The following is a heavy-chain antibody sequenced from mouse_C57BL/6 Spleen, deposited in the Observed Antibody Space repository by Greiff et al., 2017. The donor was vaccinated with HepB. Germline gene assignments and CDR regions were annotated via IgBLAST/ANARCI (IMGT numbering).Heavy chain of an antibody. Sequence: QVQLQQPGAELVMPGASVKLSCKASGYTFTSYWMHWVKQRPGQGLEWIGEIDPSDSYTNYNQKFKGKSTLTVDKSSSTASMQLSSLTSGDSAVYYGARKYYYGSSYWYFDVWGTGTTVTVSS. CDR2: IDPSDSYT. D-gene: IGHD1-1*01. J-gene: IGHJ1*03. CDR1: GYTFTSYW. CDR3: ARKYYYGSSYWYFDV. V-gene: IGHV1-69*01.